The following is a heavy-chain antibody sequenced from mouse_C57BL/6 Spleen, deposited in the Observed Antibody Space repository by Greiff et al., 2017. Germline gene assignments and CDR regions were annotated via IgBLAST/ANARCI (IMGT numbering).Heavy chain of an antibody. CDR3: ERRGYGSSYAMDY. Sequence: QVQLQQPGAELVKPGASVKLSCKASGYTFTSYWMQWVKQRPGQGLEWIGEIDPSDSYTNYNQKFKGKATLTVDTSSSTAYMQLSSLTSEDSAVYYGERRGYGSSYAMDYWGQGTSVTVSS. D-gene: IGHD1-1*01. CDR1: GYTFTSYW. CDR2: IDPSDSYT. V-gene: IGHV1-50*01. J-gene: IGHJ4*01.